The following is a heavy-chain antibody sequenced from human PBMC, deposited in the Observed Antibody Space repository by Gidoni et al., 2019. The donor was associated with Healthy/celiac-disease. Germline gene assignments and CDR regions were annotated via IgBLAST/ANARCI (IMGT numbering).Heavy chain of an antibody. V-gene: IGHV3-49*05. CDR1: GFTFGDYA. CDR3: TRDSGSYYDSSGYYSW. Sequence: EVQLVESGGGLVKSGRSLRLPCTASGFTFGDYAMSWFRQAPGKGLEWVGFIRSKAYGGTTEYAASVKGRFTISRDDSKSIAYLQMNSLKTEDTAVYYCTRDSGSYYDSSGYYSWWGQGTLVTVSS. CDR2: IRSKAYGGTT. J-gene: IGHJ4*02. D-gene: IGHD3-22*01.